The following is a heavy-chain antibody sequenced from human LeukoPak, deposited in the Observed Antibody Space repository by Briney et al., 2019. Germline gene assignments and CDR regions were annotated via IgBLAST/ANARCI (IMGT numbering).Heavy chain of an antibody. CDR3: TTGYSSSWYIPKYYYYYGMDV. D-gene: IGHD6-13*01. V-gene: IGHV3-15*01. CDR1: GFTFSNAW. Sequence: PGGSLRLSCAASGFTFSNAWMSWVRQAPGKGLEWVGRIKSKTDGGTTDYAAPVKGRFTISRDDSKNTLYLQMNSLKTEDTAVYYCTTGYSSSWYIPKYYYYYGMDVWGQGTTVTVSS. CDR2: IKSKTDGGTT. J-gene: IGHJ6*02.